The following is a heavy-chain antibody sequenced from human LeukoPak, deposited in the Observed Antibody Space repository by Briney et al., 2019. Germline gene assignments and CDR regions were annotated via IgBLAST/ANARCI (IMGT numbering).Heavy chain of an antibody. D-gene: IGHD2-15*01. J-gene: IGHJ4*02. CDR3: AKPGGYCSGGSCPFDY. CDR1: GFTFSSYS. V-gene: IGHV3-48*01. CDR2: ISSSSSTI. Sequence: SGGSLRLSCAASGFTFSSYSMNWVRQAPGKGLEWVSYISSSSSTIYYADSVKGRFTISRDNSKNTLYLQMNSLRAEDTAVYYCAKPGGYCSGGSCPFDYWGQGTLVTVSS.